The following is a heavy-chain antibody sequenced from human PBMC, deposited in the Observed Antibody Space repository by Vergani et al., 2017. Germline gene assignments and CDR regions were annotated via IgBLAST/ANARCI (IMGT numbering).Heavy chain of an antibody. Sequence: QVQLVESGGGVVQPGRSLRLSCAASGFTFSSYGMHWVRQAPGKGLEWVAVIWYDGSNKYYADSVKGRFTISRDNSKNTLYLQMNSLRAEDTAVYYCARESMDSYNWFDPWGQGTLVTVSS. CDR1: GFTFSSYG. D-gene: IGHD3/OR15-3a*01. CDR3: ARESMDSYNWFDP. V-gene: IGHV3-33*01. J-gene: IGHJ5*02. CDR2: IWYDGSNK.